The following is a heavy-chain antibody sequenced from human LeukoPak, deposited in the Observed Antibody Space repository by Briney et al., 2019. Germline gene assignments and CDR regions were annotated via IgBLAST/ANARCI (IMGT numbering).Heavy chain of an antibody. CDR2: ISYDGSNK. V-gene: IGHV3-30*04. D-gene: IGHD5-18*01. J-gene: IGHJ3*02. CDR1: GFTFSSYA. CDR3: AGVGYSYPGAFDI. Sequence: LPGGSLRLSCAASGFTFSSYAMHWVRQALGKGLEWVAVISYDGSNKYYADSVKGRFTISRDNSKNTLYLQMNSLRAEDTAVYYCAGVGYSYPGAFDIWGQGTMVTVSS.